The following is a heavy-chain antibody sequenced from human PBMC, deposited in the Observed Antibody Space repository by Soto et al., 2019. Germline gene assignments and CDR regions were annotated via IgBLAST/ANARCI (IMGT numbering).Heavy chain of an antibody. CDR3: APLSVSLSGPYGIHV. Sequence: SETLSLTCSVSGYSVSSSDYYWAWVRQPPGKGLEWIGSMLYSGLTYYNPSLKSRVTLSVDTSKNQFSVRLNSVTASDTAVYYCAPLSVSLSGPYGIHVWGQGTTVTVS. V-gene: IGHV4-39*01. CDR2: MLYSGLT. J-gene: IGHJ6*02. CDR1: GYSVSSSDYY. D-gene: IGHD2-15*01.